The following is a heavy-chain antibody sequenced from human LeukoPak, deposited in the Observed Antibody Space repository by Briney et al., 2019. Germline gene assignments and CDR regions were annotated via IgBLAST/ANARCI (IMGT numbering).Heavy chain of an antibody. CDR1: GGIFSSYD. V-gene: IGHV1-69*01. CDR2: IIPIFGTT. CDR3: ARDFVGLRFPYYYYYMDV. J-gene: IGHJ6*03. D-gene: IGHD5-12*01. Sequence: SVKVSCKASGGIFSSYDISWVRQAPGQGLEWMGEIIPIFGTTNYAHRFQGRGTITADESTSTAYMELSSLRSEDTAVYYCARDFVGLRFPYYYYYMDVWGKGTTVTVSS.